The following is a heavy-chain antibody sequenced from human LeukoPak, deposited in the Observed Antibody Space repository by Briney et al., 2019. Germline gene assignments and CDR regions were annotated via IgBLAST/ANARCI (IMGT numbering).Heavy chain of an antibody. CDR1: GGSISSYY. Sequence: PSETLSLTCTVSGGSISSYYWSWIRQPPGKGLEWIGYIYYSGSTNYNPSLKSRVTISVDTSKNQFSLKLSSVTAADTAVYYCAREGGWNRGRKNGFDYWGQGTLVTVSS. J-gene: IGHJ4*02. V-gene: IGHV4-59*01. D-gene: IGHD1/OR15-1a*01. CDR3: AREGGWNRGRKNGFDY. CDR2: IYYSGST.